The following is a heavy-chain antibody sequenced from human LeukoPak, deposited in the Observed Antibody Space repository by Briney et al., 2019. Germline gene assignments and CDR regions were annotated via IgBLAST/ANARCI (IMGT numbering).Heavy chain of an antibody. CDR2: LSGSGNST. Sequence: GGSLRLSCAASGFTFANYAMTWVRQAPGKGLEWVSSLSGSGNSTYYADSVKGRFTISRDNSKNTLYLQMNSLRAEDTAVYYCAMNGYWGQGTLVTVSS. D-gene: IGHD2-8*01. J-gene: IGHJ4*02. CDR3: AMNGY. CDR1: GFTFANYA. V-gene: IGHV3-23*01.